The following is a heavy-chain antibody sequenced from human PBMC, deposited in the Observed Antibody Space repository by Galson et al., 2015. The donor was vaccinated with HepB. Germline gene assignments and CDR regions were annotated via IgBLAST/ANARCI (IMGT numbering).Heavy chain of an antibody. CDR2: ISSSGSTI. D-gene: IGHD4-23*01. CDR3: ARLFGGNKGFMDV. V-gene: IGHV3-48*03. J-gene: IGHJ6*04. CDR1: GFTFSSYE. Sequence: SLRLSCAASGFTFSSYEMNWVRQAPGKGLEWVSYISSSGSTIYYADSVKGRFTISRDNAKNSLYLQMNSLRAEDTAVYYCARLFGGNKGFMDVWGKGTTVTVSS.